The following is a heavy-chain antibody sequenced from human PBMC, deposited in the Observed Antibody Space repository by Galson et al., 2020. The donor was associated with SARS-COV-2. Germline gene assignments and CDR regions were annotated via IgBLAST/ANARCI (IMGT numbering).Heavy chain of an antibody. CDR3: ARDGRADDMLGYFDF. D-gene: IGHD3-9*01. J-gene: IGHJ4*02. Sequence: GGSLRLSCVASGFTFSTYAMHWVRQAPGKGLEWVAVTSYDGFNKYYADSVKGRFTISRDNSKNTQYLQMNSLRADDSAVYYCARDGRADDMLGYFDFWGQGTLVTVSS. CDR1: GFTFSTYA. CDR2: TSYDGFNK. V-gene: IGHV3-30*04.